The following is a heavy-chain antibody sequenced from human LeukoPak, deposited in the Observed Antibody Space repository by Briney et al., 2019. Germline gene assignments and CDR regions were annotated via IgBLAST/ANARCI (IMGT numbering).Heavy chain of an antibody. CDR1: GFTFSSYG. V-gene: IGHV3-33*06. CDR2: IWYDGSNK. Sequence: PGGSLRLSCAASGFTFSSYGMHWVRQAPGKGLEWVAVIWYDGSNKYYADSVKSRFTISRDNSKNTLYLQMNSLRAEDTAVYYCAKDMEQWLVLSQFDYWGQGTLVTVSS. CDR3: AKDMEQWLVLSQFDY. J-gene: IGHJ4*02. D-gene: IGHD6-19*01.